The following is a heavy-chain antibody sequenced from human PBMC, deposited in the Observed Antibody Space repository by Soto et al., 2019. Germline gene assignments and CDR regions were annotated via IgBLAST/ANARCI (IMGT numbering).Heavy chain of an antibody. CDR2: IYYSGST. CDR3: ARRFFSSGWLEGDY. Sequence: QLQLQESGPGLVKPSETLSLTCTVSGGSISSSSYYWGWIRQPPGKGLEWIGSIYYSGSTYYNPSLKSRVTISVDTSKNQFSLKLSSVTAADTAVYYCARRFFSSGWLEGDYWGQGTLVTVSS. V-gene: IGHV4-39*01. J-gene: IGHJ4*02. CDR1: GGSISSSSYY. D-gene: IGHD6-19*01.